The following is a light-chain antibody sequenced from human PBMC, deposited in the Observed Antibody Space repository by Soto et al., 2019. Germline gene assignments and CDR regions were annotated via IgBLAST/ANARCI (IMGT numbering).Light chain of an antibody. J-gene: IGLJ2*01. V-gene: IGLV2-14*01. CDR3: SSYTASSALVI. CDR2: EVS. CDR1: RSDVGTYNY. Sequence: QSALTQPASVSGSPGQSITISCTGARSDVGTYNYVSWYQQHPGKVPKLMIYEVSNRPSGVSNRFSGSKYGNTASLTISGLQAEDEADYYCSSYTASSALVIFGGGTKVTVL.